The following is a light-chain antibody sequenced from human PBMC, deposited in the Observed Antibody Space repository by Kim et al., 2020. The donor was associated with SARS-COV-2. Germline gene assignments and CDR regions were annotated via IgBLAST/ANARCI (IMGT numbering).Light chain of an antibody. CDR3: QQSYNVPVT. J-gene: IGKJ4*01. Sequence: DIEMTQSPSSLYASVGDRVTITCRASQNIKSYLNWYQQRPGKVPRLLIYAAVSLQSGVPARFSGTESGTDFTLTINNLQPEDFATYFCQQSYNVPVTFGGGTKVDIK. CDR1: QNIKSY. V-gene: IGKV1-39*01. CDR2: AAV.